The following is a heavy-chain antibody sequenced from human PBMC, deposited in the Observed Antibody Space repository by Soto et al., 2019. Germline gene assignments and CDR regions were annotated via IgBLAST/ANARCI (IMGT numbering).Heavy chain of an antibody. CDR2: ISGSGDST. CDR3: ARELGYCSGGNCYLEGAFDI. D-gene: IGHD2-15*01. Sequence: EVHLWESGGGLVQPGGSLRLSCAASGYTFSSYAMSWVRQAPGKGLEWVSVISGSGDSTYYADSVKGRFTISRDNSEDTLYLRMNSLRGEDTAVYSCARELGYCSGGNCYLEGAFDIWGQGTMVTVSS. V-gene: IGHV3-23*01. CDR1: GYTFSSYA. J-gene: IGHJ3*02.